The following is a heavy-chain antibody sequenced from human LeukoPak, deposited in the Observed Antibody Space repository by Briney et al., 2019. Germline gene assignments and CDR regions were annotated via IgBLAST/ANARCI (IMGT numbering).Heavy chain of an antibody. Sequence: ASVKVSCKASGGTFSSYAIGWVRQAPGQGLEWMGGIIPIFGTANYAQKFQGRVTITADESTSTAYMELSSLRSEDTAVYYCATPLEWSPYWYYMDVWGKGTTVTVSS. CDR2: IIPIFGTA. J-gene: IGHJ6*03. D-gene: IGHD3-3*01. V-gene: IGHV1-69*13. CDR1: GGTFSSYA. CDR3: ATPLEWSPYWYYMDV.